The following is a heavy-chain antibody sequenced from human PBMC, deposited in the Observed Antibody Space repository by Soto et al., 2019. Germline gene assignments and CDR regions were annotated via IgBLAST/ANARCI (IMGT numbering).Heavy chain of an antibody. CDR3: ARGEHGASVANFEY. D-gene: IGHD1-26*01. V-gene: IGHV6-1*01. Sequence: QLQQSGPGLAKTSQTLSLTCSISGDSVSNNTASWNWIRQSPLRGLEWLGRTYYRSKWYNDYAVSVXXXIXFSPDTSKNHFSLQLSSVTPEDTAVYYCARGEHGASVANFEYWGQGTLVTVSS. CDR1: GDSVSNNTAS. CDR2: TYYRSKWYN. J-gene: IGHJ4*02.